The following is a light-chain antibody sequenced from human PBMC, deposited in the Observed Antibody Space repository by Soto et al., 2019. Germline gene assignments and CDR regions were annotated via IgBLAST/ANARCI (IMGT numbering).Light chain of an antibody. CDR1: SSDVGGYNY. J-gene: IGLJ2*01. V-gene: IGLV2-8*01. CDR2: EVT. CDR3: SSFAGNNNLV. Sequence: QSALTQPPSASGSPGQSVTISCTGTSSDVGGYNYVSWYQQYPGKAPKLIIYEVTKRPSGVPDRFSGSKSGNTASLTVSGLQAEAEADYYCSSFAGNNNLVFGGGTKLTVL.